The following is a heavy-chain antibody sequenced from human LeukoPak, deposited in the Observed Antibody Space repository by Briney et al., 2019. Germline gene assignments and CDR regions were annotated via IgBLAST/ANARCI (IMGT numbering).Heavy chain of an antibody. CDR2: IIPIFGTA. CDR3: ARVFYYDRDNWFDP. D-gene: IGHD3-22*01. V-gene: IGHV1-69*05. J-gene: IGHJ5*02. CDR1: GGTFSSYA. Sequence: ASVKVSCKASGGTFSSYAISWVRQALGQGLEWMGGIIPIFGTANYAQKFQGRVTITTDGSTSTAYMELSSLRSEDTAVYYCARVFYYDRDNWFDPWGQGTLVTVSS.